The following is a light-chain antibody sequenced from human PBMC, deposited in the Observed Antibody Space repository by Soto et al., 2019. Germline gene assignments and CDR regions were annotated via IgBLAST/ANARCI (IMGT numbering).Light chain of an antibody. CDR3: QQSYSTPFT. CDR2: AAS. J-gene: IGKJ3*01. CDR1: PSISSY. V-gene: IGKV1-39*01. Sequence: DIQMTQSPSSLSASVGDRVTITCRASPSISSYLNWYQQKPGKAPKLLIYAASSLQSGVPLRFSGSGSGTDFTLTISNLQPEDFAIYYCQQSYSTPFTFGPGTKVDIK.